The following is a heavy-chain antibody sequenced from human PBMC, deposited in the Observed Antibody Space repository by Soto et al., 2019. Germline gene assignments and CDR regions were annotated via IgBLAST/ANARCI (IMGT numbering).Heavy chain of an antibody. V-gene: IGHV3-74*01. CDR1: GFNFSNYW. J-gene: IGHJ4*02. D-gene: IGHD5-18*01. Sequence: EVQMVESGGGLVQPGGSLRLSCAASGFNFSNYWMHWVRQAPGKGLVWVSRINTDGSGTTYADSVKGRFTMSRDNAKNTLYLQMDGLRAEDTAVYYCSRGASGYSYGWGQGTLVNVFS. CDR2: INTDGSGT. CDR3: SRGASGYSYG.